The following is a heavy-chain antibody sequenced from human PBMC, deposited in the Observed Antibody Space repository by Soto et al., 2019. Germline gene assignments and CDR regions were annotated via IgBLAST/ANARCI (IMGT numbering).Heavy chain of an antibody. D-gene: IGHD3-16*01. V-gene: IGHV4-30-4*01. CDR1: GGSISSGDYY. J-gene: IGHJ6*02. Sequence: PSETLSLTCTVSGGSISSGDYYWSWIRQPPGKGLEWIGYIYHSGSTYYNPSLKSRVTISVDTSKNQFSLKLSSVTAADTAVYYCATFSVGPIGGVEYGMDVCGQGTTVT. CDR3: ATFSVGPIGGVEYGMDV. CDR2: IYHSGST.